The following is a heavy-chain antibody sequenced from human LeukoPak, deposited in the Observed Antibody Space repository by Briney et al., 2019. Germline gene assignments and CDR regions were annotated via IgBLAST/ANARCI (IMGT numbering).Heavy chain of an antibody. CDR1: GGSFSGYY. V-gene: IGHV4-34*01. CDR3: ARIPYYYDSSGHDAFDI. J-gene: IGHJ3*02. D-gene: IGHD3-22*01. CDR2: INHSGST. Sequence: PSETLSLTCAVYGGSFSGYYWSWIRQPPGKGLEWIGEINHSGSTNYNPSLKSRVTISVDTSKNQFSLKLSSVTAADTAVYYCARIPYYYDSSGHDAFDIWGQGTMVTVSS.